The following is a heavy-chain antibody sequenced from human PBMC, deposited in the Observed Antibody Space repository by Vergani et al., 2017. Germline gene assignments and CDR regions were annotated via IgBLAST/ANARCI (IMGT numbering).Heavy chain of an antibody. CDR2: IFSSGTT. Sequence: QVQLQQWGPGLLKPSETLSLTCAVYGGSLSGYYWSWIRLAPGKGLEWIGEIFSSGTTNYNPSFKNRVTMSVDTSKNQFSLKLNSVTAADTAVYYCARGSRAEGGSGPDKWGQGTLVTVSS. V-gene: IGHV4-34*11. CDR1: GGSLSGYY. J-gene: IGHJ4*02. CDR3: ARGSRAEGGSGPDK. D-gene: IGHD6-13*01.